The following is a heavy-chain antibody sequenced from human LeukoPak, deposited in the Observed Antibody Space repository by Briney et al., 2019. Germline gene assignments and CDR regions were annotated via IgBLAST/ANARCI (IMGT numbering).Heavy chain of an antibody. CDR3: ASYTATADASDI. CDR2: ISSSGTTI. J-gene: IGHJ3*02. V-gene: IGHV3-48*01. Sequence: GRSLRLSCAASGFTLSSYRVNWVRQAPGKGLEWVSHISSSGTTIFYADSIKGRFTVSRDNAKNSLYLQMNSLRAEDTAVYYCASYTATADASDIWGQGTMVTVSS. CDR1: GFTLSSYR.